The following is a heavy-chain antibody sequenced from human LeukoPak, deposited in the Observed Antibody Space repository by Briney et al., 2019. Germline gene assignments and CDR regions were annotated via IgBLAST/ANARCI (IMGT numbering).Heavy chain of an antibody. CDR2: IYSSGST. Sequence: PSETLSLTCTVSGGSISNYYWSWIRQPAGKGLEWIGRIYSSGSTNYNPSLKSRVTMSVDTSKNQFSLKLSSVTAADTAVYYCAREKGSYDYYYYMGVWDKGTTVTVSS. D-gene: IGHD3-16*01. J-gene: IGHJ6*03. V-gene: IGHV4-4*07. CDR1: GGSISNYY. CDR3: AREKGSYDYYYYMGV.